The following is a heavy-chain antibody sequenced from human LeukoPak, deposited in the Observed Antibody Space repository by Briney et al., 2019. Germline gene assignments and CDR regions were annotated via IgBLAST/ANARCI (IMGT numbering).Heavy chain of an antibody. CDR3: ARGLMGGYPHFDY. J-gene: IGHJ4*02. CDR1: GFTFSSYS. CDR2: ISSSSSYI. D-gene: IGHD3-22*01. Sequence: GGSLRLSYAASGFTFSSYSMNWVRQAPGRGLEWVSSISSSSSYIYYADSVKGRFTISRDNAKNSLYLQMNSLRAEDTAVYYCARGLMGGYPHFDYWGQGTLVTVSS. V-gene: IGHV3-21*01.